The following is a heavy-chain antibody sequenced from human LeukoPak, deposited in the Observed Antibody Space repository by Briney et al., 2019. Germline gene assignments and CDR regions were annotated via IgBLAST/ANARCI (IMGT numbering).Heavy chain of an antibody. D-gene: IGHD3-3*01. Sequence: SETLSLTCAVYGGSFSGYYWSWIRQLPGKGLEWIGEINHSGNTNYNPSLKSRVTISVDTSKNQFSLKLSSVTAADTAVYYCAREKRITIFGVNWFDPWGQGTLVTVSS. J-gene: IGHJ5*02. CDR2: INHSGNT. CDR1: GGSFSGYY. CDR3: AREKRITIFGVNWFDP. V-gene: IGHV4-34*01.